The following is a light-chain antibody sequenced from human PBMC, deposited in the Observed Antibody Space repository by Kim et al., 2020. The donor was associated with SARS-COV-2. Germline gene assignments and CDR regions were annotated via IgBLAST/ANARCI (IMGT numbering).Light chain of an antibody. J-gene: IGKJ2*01. CDR3: QKRSQWPRT. CDR1: QSISTH. Sequence: EIVLTQSPATLSLSPGERAVFSCRASQSISTHLVWYQQKPGQAPRLLIYDASTRATGIPPRFSGSGSGTEFTLTVSNLEAEDFAVYYCQKRSQWPRTFGQGTKLEI. CDR2: DAS. V-gene: IGKV3-11*01.